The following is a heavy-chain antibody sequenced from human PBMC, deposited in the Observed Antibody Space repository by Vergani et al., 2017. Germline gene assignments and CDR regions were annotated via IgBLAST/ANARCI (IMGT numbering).Heavy chain of an antibody. V-gene: IGHV3-21*01. D-gene: IGHD6-13*01. CDR1: GFTFSSYS. Sequence: EVQLVESGGGLVKPGGSLRLSCAASGFTFSSYSMNWVRQAPGKGLEWVSSISSSSGYIYYTDSVKGRFTISRDNAKNSLYLQMNSLRAEDTAVYYCARGLPPTYSSSWYPFDYWGQGTLVPVSS. CDR3: ARGLPPTYSSSWYPFDY. CDR2: ISSSSGYI. J-gene: IGHJ4*02.